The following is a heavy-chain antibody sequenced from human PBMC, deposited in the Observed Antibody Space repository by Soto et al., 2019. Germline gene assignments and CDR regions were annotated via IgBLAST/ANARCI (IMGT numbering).Heavy chain of an antibody. V-gene: IGHV4-61*01. CDR1: GGSVSSGSYY. CDR2: IYYSGST. J-gene: IGHJ5*02. D-gene: IGHD5-12*01. Sequence: QVQLQESGPGLVKPSETLSLTCTVSGGSVSSGSYYWSWIRQPPGKVLEWIGYIYYSGSTNYNPSLKSRVTISVDTSKNQFALKLSSVTAADTAVYYCARVGYVQSWFDPWGQGTLVTVSS. CDR3: ARVGYVQSWFDP.